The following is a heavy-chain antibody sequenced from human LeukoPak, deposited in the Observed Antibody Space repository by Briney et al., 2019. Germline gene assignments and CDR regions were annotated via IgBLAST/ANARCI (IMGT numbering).Heavy chain of an antibody. J-gene: IGHJ6*03. D-gene: IGHD3-10*01. V-gene: IGHV4-34*01. CDR3: ARTPGGSGSYYNVEDYYMDV. CDR2: INHSGST. Sequence: SETLSLTCAVYGGSFSGYYWSWIRQPPGKGLEWIGEINHSGSTNYNPSLKSRVTISVDTSKNQFSLKLSSVTAADTAVYYCARTPGGSGSYYNVEDYYMDVWGKGTTVTISS. CDR1: GGSFSGYY.